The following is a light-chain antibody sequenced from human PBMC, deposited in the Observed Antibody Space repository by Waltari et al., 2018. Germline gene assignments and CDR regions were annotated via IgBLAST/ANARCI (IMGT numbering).Light chain of an antibody. CDR3: CSYAGSPV. Sequence: QSALTQPASVSGSPGQSITLSCTGTSSDVGSYNLVSWYQQHPGKAPKLMIYEGSKRPSGVSNRFSGSKSGNTASLTISGLQAEDEADYYCCSYAGSPVFGTGTKVTVL. CDR1: SSDVGSYNL. J-gene: IGLJ1*01. V-gene: IGLV2-23*01. CDR2: EGS.